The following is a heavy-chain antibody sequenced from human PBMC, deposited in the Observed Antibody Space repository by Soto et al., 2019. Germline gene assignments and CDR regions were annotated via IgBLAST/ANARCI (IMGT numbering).Heavy chain of an antibody. CDR3: AAGGGLPRYY. Sequence: QLQLQESGSGLVKPSQTLSLTRAVSGGSISCGRYSWSWIRQPPGKGLEWIGYIYHSGSTYYNPSLKSRVTISVDRSKNQFSLKLSCVTAADTAVYYCAAGGGLPRYYWGQGTLVTVSS. CDR2: IYHSGST. D-gene: IGHD5-12*01. J-gene: IGHJ4*02. CDR1: GGSISCGRYS. V-gene: IGHV4-30-2*01.